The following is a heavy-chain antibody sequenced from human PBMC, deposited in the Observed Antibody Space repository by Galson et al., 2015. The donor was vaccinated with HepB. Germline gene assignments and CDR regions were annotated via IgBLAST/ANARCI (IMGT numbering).Heavy chain of an antibody. CDR2: INPSGGST. CDR1: GYTFTSYY. D-gene: IGHD6-19*01. Sequence: SVKVSCKASGYTFTSYYMHWVRQAPGQGLEWMGIINPSGGSTTYAQKFQGRVTMTRDTSTNTVYMELSSMRSEDTAVYYCAGNLPGIDVAGTLDYWGQGTLVTVSS. CDR3: AGNLPGIDVAGTLDY. V-gene: IGHV1-46*01. J-gene: IGHJ4*02.